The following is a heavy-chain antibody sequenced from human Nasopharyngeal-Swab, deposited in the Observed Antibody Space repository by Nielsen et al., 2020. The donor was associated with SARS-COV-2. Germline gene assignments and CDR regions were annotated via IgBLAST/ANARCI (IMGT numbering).Heavy chain of an antibody. V-gene: IGHV3-23*01. D-gene: IGHD3-10*01. Sequence: GGSLRLSCAASGFTFCSYSMNWVRQAPGKGLEWVSAISGSGGSTYYADSVKGRFTISRDNSKNTLYLQMNSLRAEDTAVYYCAKDPGGPYYYYGMDVWGQGTTVTVSS. CDR3: AKDPGGPYYYYGMDV. CDR2: ISGSGGST. J-gene: IGHJ6*02. CDR1: GFTFCSYS.